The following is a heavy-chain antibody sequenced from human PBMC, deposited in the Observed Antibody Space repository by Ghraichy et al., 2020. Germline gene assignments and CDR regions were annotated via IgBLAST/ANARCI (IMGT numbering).Heavy chain of an antibody. CDR2: IDYSGTT. CDR1: GDSVSSPGYY. J-gene: IGHJ4*02. Sequence: SETLSLTCTVSGDSVSSPGYYWSWIRQPPGKGLEWIGYIDYSGTTKYSPSLKSPVTISVDTSKNQFSLQLSSVTAADTAVYYCSKTRGYNHYYHFWGQGTLVTVS. V-gene: IGHV4-61*08. D-gene: IGHD4-11*01. CDR3: SKTRGYNHYYHF.